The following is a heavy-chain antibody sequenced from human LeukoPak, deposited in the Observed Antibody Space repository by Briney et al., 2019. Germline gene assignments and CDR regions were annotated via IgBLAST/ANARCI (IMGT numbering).Heavy chain of an antibody. D-gene: IGHD2-2*01. J-gene: IGHJ4*02. Sequence: SETLSLTCTVSGGSISSHYWSWIRQPPGKGLEWIGYIYYSGSTNYNPSLKSRVTISVDTSKNQFSLKLSSVTAADTAVYYCASQVVPAACFDYWGQGTLVTVS. CDR2: IYYSGST. V-gene: IGHV4-59*11. CDR3: ASQVVPAACFDY. CDR1: GGSISSHY.